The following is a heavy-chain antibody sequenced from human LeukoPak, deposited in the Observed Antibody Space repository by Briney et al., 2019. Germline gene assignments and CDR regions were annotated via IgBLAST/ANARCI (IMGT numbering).Heavy chain of an antibody. V-gene: IGHV5-51*01. CDR2: IYPGDSDT. CDR1: GYSFTSYW. J-gene: IGHJ5*02. D-gene: IGHD3-9*01. CDR3: ARDPIPYYDILTGSDWGWFDP. Sequence: GESLKISCKGSGYSFTSYWFAWVRQMPGKGLEWMGIIYPGDSDTRYSPSFQGQVTISADKSISTAYLQWSSLKASDTAMYYCARDPIPYYDILTGSDWGWFDPWGQGTLVTVSS.